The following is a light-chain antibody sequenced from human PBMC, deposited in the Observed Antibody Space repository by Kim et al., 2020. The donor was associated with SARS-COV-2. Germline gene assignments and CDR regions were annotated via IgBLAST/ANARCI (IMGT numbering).Light chain of an antibody. CDR2: AAS. J-gene: IGKJ1*01. CDR3: QQYYSYPRT. V-gene: IGKV1-8*01. Sequence: ASTGDRVTITCRASQGISSYLAWYQQKPGKAPKLLIYAASTLQSGVPSRFSGSGSGTDFTLTISCLQSEDFATYYCQQYYSYPRTFGHGTKVEIK. CDR1: QGISSY.